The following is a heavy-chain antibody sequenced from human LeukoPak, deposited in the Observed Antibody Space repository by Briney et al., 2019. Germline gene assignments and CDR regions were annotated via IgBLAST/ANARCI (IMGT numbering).Heavy chain of an antibody. Sequence: KDGESLKISCKGSGYSFTSYWIGWVRQMPGKGLEWMGIIYPGDSDTRYSPSFQGQVTISADKSISTAYLQWSSLKASDTAMYYCARRAYCGGDCFLYYFDYWGQGTLVTVSS. V-gene: IGHV5-51*01. J-gene: IGHJ4*02. CDR3: ARRAYCGGDCFLYYFDY. CDR2: IYPGDSDT. CDR1: GYSFTSYW. D-gene: IGHD2-21*02.